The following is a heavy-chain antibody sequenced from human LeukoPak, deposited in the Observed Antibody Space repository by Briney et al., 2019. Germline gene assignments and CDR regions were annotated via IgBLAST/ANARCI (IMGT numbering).Heavy chain of an antibody. J-gene: IGHJ4*02. Sequence: PGGSLRLSCAASGFTFSEYWMSWVRQAPGKGLEWVANINQDGSETYYVDSVEGRFTISRDNAKNSLYLQMNSLRAEDTAVYYCARDSSLRSSGSYYKFGYWGQGTLVTVSS. D-gene: IGHD3-10*02. CDR1: GFTFSEYW. CDR2: INQDGSET. V-gene: IGHV3-7*01. CDR3: ARDSSLRSSGSYYKFGY.